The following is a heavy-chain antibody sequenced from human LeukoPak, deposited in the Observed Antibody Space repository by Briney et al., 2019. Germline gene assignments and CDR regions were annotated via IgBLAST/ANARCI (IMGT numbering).Heavy chain of an antibody. J-gene: IGHJ4*02. CDR2: ISWNSGSI. Sequence: GGSLRLSCAASGFTFDDYAMHWVRQAPGKGLEWVSGISWNSGSIGYADSVKGRFTISRDNAKNSLYLQMNSLRAEDTALYYCAKARGGGNGLGFDCWGQGTLVTVSS. D-gene: IGHD4-23*01. CDR1: GFTFDDYA. CDR3: AKARGGGNGLGFDC. V-gene: IGHV3-9*01.